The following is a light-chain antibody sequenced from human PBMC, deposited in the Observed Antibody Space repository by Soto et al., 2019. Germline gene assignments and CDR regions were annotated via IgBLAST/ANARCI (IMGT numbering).Light chain of an antibody. Sequence: EIVLTQSPATLSVSAVERATLSCRSTETVSTNLAGFQRKAGQPPRLLIYGSSTRATGVPDRFSGSGSGTEFALTITSLQSEDFAVYYCQQYNNWPLWTFGQGTKVDIK. CDR1: ETVSTN. CDR2: GSS. J-gene: IGKJ1*01. CDR3: QQYNNWPLWT. V-gene: IGKV3-15*01.